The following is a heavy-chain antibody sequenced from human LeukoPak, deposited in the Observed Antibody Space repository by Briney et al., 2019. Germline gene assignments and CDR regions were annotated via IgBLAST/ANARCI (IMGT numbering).Heavy chain of an antibody. D-gene: IGHD3-10*01. CDR3: ARDGTYYYGSGSPAFDY. J-gene: IGHJ4*02. V-gene: IGHV3-33*01. CDR1: GFTFSSYG. Sequence: GRSLRLSCAASGFTFSSYGMHWVRQAPGKGLEWVAVIWYDGSNKYYADSVKGRFTISRDNSKNTLYLQMNSLRAEDTAVYYCARDGTYYYGSGSPAFDYWGQGTLVTASS. CDR2: IWYDGSNK.